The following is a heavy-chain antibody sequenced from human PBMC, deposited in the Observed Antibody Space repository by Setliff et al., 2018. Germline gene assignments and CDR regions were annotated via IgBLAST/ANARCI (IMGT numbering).Heavy chain of an antibody. CDR1: GGSFSGYY. CDR2: INHSGST. CDR3: AREQWLDPPGYYYMDV. V-gene: IGHV4-34*01. J-gene: IGHJ6*03. D-gene: IGHD6-19*01. Sequence: SETLSITCAVYGGSFSGYYWSWIRQPPGKGLEWIGEINHSGSTNYNPSLKSRVTMSIDTSKNQFSLKLNSVTAADMAVYYCAREQWLDPPGYYYMDVWAKGTTVTVSS.